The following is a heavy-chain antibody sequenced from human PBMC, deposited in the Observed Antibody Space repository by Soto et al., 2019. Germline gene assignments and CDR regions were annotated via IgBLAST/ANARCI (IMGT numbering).Heavy chain of an antibody. D-gene: IGHD1-7*01. J-gene: IGHJ4*02. CDR2: IYRTGST. CDR1: GGSFTSNNW. V-gene: IGHV4-4*02. CDR3: ASRDPGTSVDY. Sequence: QVQLQESGPGLVKPSGTLSLTCAVSGGSFTSNNWWTWVRQPPGQGLEWIGEIYRTGSTNYNPSLKSRVTIPLDQSENQFSLKVTSLTAADTAVYYCASRDPGTSVDYWGQGTLVTVS.